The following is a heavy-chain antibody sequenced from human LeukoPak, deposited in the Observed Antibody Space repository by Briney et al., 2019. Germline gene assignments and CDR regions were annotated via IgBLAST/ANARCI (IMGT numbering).Heavy chain of an antibody. CDR3: ARAPRGGGDPLDAFDI. Sequence: SETLSLTCTVSGGSISSYYWSWIRQPPGKGLEWIGYIYYSGSTNYNPSLKSRVTISVDTSKNQFSLKLSSVTAADTAVYYCARAPRGGGDPLDAFDIWGQGTMVTVSS. CDR1: GGSISSYY. D-gene: IGHD2-21*01. CDR2: IYYSGST. V-gene: IGHV4-59*01. J-gene: IGHJ3*02.